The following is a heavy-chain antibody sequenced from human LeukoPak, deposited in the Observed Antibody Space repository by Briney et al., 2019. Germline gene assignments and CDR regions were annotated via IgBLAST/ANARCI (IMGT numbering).Heavy chain of an antibody. CDR3: ARGGAARLHFQN. V-gene: IGHV4-59*01. J-gene: IGHJ1*01. D-gene: IGHD6-6*01. CDR1: GGSISTYY. CDR2: IYHSGST. Sequence: SETLSLTCTVSGGSISTYYWNWIRQPPGKGLEWIGYIYHSGSTNYNPSLQSRVTISVDTSKNQFSLNLDSVTAADTAVYYCARGGAARLHFQNWGQGTLVTVSS.